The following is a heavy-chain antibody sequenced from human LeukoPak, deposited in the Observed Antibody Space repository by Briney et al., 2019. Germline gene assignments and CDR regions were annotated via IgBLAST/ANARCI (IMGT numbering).Heavy chain of an antibody. CDR1: GFIARNNY. CDR2: IKSVGKT. Sequence: GGSLRLSCAASGFIARNNYMSSVREAPGKGLEWVSLIKSVGKTFYADSVKCRFTISIDNSENTLSLQLNSLRVEDTAVYYCARADFYALLDYWGQGTLVTVSS. CDR3: ARADFYALLDY. J-gene: IGHJ4*02. V-gene: IGHV3-53*01. D-gene: IGHD3-3*01.